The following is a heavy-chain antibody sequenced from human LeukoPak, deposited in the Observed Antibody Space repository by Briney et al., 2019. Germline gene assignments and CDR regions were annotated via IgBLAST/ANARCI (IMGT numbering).Heavy chain of an antibody. CDR1: GGSISSYY. CDR2: IYYSGST. CDR3: ARGVPPPYYYDSSGYNDDY. Sequence: SETLSLTCTVSGGSISSYYWSWIRQPPGKGLEWIGYIYYSGSTNYNPSLKSRVTISVDTSKNQFFLKLSSVTAADTAVYYCARGVPPPYYYDSSGYNDDYWGQGTLVTVSS. J-gene: IGHJ4*02. D-gene: IGHD3-22*01. V-gene: IGHV4-59*08.